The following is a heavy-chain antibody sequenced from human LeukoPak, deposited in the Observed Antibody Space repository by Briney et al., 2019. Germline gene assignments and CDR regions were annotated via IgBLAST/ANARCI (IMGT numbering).Heavy chain of an antibody. J-gene: IGHJ4*02. Sequence: PGGSLRLSCAASGFTFDDYAMHWVRQAPGKGLEWVSLISGGGGSTYYADSVKGRFTISRDNSKNSLYLQMNSLRTEDTALYYCAKGNGDYWGGYYFDYWGQGTLVTVSS. V-gene: IGHV3-43*02. CDR2: ISGGGGST. CDR1: GFTFDDYA. CDR3: AKGNGDYWGGYYFDY. D-gene: IGHD4-17*01.